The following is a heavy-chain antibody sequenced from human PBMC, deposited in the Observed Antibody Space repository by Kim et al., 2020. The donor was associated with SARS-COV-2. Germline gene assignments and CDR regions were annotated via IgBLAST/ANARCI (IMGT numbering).Heavy chain of an antibody. D-gene: IGHD3-22*01. Sequence: GGSLRLSCAASGFKFSSYSMNWVRQAPGKGLEWVSYFSSNSSDIYYADSVKGRFTISRDNAKNSLYLQMNSLRDEDTAVYYCARDGDYYDSGGYYDAFDIWGHGTLVTVSS. V-gene: IGHV3-48*02. CDR2: FSSNSSDI. CDR3: ARDGDYYDSGGYYDAFDI. CDR1: GFKFSSYS. J-gene: IGHJ3*02.